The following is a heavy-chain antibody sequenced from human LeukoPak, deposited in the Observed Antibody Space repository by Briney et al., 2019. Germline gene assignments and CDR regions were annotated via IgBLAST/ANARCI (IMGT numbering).Heavy chain of an antibody. CDR2: IYHSGST. Sequence: PSGTLSLTCAVSGGSISSSNWWSWVRQPPGKGLEWIGEIYHSGSTNYNPSLKSRVTISVDKSKNQFSLKLSSVTAADTAVYYCASIGYCSSTSCHPDDYWGQGTLVTVSS. CDR3: ASIGYCSSTSCHPDDY. CDR1: GGSISSSNW. V-gene: IGHV4-4*02. D-gene: IGHD2-2*01. J-gene: IGHJ4*02.